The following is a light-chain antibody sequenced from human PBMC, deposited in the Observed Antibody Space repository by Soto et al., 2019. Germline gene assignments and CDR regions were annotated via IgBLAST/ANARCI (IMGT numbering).Light chain of an antibody. V-gene: IGLV1-51*01. Sequence: QSVLTQPPSVSAAPGQKVTISCSGSTSNIGNNYVSWYQQLPGTAPKVLIYDNNKRPSGIPDRFSGSKSGTSATLGITGLQTGDEADYYRGAWDSSLSVVVFGGGTKVTVL. J-gene: IGLJ3*02. CDR3: GAWDSSLSVVV. CDR1: TSNIGNNY. CDR2: DNN.